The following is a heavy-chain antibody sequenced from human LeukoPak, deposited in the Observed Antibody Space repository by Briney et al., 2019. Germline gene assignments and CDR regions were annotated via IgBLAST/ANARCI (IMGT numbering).Heavy chain of an antibody. J-gene: IGHJ6*02. CDR3: ATTDAYYDILTGDYYYYGMDV. CDR2: SYYSGST. Sequence: LEALSLSCIVSGGYIKAYYWSWIRRLPGQGPEGLGYSYYSGSTNYHPSLKSRVTISVDTSKNHFSLKLSSVTAADTAVYYCATTDAYYDILTGDYYYYGMDVWGQGTTVTVSS. CDR1: GGYIKAYY. D-gene: IGHD3-9*01. V-gene: IGHV4-59*01.